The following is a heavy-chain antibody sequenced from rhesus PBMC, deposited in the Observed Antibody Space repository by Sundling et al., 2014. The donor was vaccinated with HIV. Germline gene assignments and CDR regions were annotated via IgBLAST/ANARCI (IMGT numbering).Heavy chain of an antibody. J-gene: IGHJ4*01. D-gene: IGHD6-25*01. V-gene: IGHV4-76*01. CDR1: GGSISGGYG. Sequence: QVQLQESGPGLLKPSETLSLTCAVSGGSISGGYGWGWIRQPPGKGLEWIGSIYSSSGSTFYNPSLKSRVTISTDTSENQFSLKLNSVTAADTAVYCCTRGSRYTGSWSRFDYWGQGVLVTVSS. CDR2: IYSSSGST. CDR3: TRGSRYTGSWSRFDY.